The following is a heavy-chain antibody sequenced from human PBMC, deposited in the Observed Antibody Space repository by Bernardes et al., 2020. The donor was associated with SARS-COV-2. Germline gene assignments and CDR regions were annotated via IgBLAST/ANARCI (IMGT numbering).Heavy chain of an antibody. Sequence: SETLSLTCTVSGGSISSSSYYWGWIRQPPGKGLEWIGSIYYSGSTYYNPSLKSRVTISVDTSKNQFSLKLSSVTAADTAMYYCARDGAGRAEAGCLFDYWGQGTLVTVSS. D-gene: IGHD6-13*01. V-gene: IGHV4-39*07. CDR1: GGSISSSSYY. J-gene: IGHJ4*02. CDR3: ARDGAGRAEAGCLFDY. CDR2: IYYSGST.